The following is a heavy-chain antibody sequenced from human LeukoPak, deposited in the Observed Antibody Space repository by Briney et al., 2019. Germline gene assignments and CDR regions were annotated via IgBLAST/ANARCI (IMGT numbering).Heavy chain of an antibody. Sequence: SETLSLTCTVSGGSISSYYWSWIRQPPGKGLEWIGYIYYSGSTNYNPSLKSRVTISVDTSKNQFSLKLSSVTAADTAVYYCARAVGVQNWFDPWGQGTLVTVSS. CDR2: IYYSGST. D-gene: IGHD1-26*01. V-gene: IGHV4-59*01. CDR1: GGSISSYY. J-gene: IGHJ5*02. CDR3: ARAVGVQNWFDP.